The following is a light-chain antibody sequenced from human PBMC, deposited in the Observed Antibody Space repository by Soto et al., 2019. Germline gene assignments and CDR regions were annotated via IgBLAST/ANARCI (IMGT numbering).Light chain of an antibody. CDR3: QQRNNWPWLT. CDR2: DIS. Sequence: EIVLTQSPATLSLSPGERATLSCRASQSVKNYLAWYQQKPGQAPRLLIYDISNRATGIPARFSGSGSGADFTLTLSSLEAEDFAVYYCQQRNNWPWLTFGGGTRVEIK. V-gene: IGKV3-11*01. J-gene: IGKJ4*01. CDR1: QSVKNY.